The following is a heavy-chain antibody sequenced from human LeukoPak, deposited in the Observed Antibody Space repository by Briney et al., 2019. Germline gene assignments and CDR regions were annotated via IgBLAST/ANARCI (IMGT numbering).Heavy chain of an antibody. CDR3: AIRYGDYVGNWFDP. J-gene: IGHJ5*02. V-gene: IGHV1-24*01. Sequence: GASVKVSCKVSGYTLTELSMHWVRQAPGKGLEWMGGFDPEDGETIYAQKSQGRVTMTEDTSTDTAYMELSSLRSEDTAVYYCAIRYGDYVGNWFDPWGQGTLVTVSS. CDR2: FDPEDGET. D-gene: IGHD4-17*01. CDR1: GYTLTELS.